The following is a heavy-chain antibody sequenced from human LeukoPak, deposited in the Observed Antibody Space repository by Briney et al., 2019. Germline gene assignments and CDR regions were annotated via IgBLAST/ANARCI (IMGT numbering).Heavy chain of an antibody. V-gene: IGHV3-23*01. CDR1: GFTFGSYA. CDR3: AKDYSYGSDY. J-gene: IGHJ4*02. CDR2: ISGSGGST. Sequence: GGSLRLSCAASGFTFGSYAMGWVRQAPGKGLEWVSAISGSGGSTYYADSVKGRFTISRDNSKNTLYLQMNSLRAEDTAVYYCAKDYSYGSDYWGQGTLVTVSS. D-gene: IGHD5-18*01.